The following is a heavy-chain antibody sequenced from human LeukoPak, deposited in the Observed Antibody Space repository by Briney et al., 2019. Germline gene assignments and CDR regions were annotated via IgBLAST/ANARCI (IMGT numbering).Heavy chain of an antibody. J-gene: IGHJ6*02. V-gene: IGHV3-48*02. CDR3: ARAVGAHYYYYGMDV. CDR2: ISSSSSTI. CDR1: GFIFSTYT. D-gene: IGHD1-26*01. Sequence: GGSLRLSCSASGFIFSTYTMYWVRQAPGKGLEWVSYISSSSSTIYYADSVKGRFTISRDNAKNSLYLQMNSLRDEDTAVYYCARAVGAHYYYYGMDVWGQGTTVTVSS.